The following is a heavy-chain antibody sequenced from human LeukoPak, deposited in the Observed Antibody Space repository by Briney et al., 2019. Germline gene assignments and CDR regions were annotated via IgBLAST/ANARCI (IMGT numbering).Heavy chain of an antibody. J-gene: IGHJ4*02. CDR3: AKDLGFWSGYYTGLINYFDY. CDR1: GFTFSSYA. Sequence: GGSLRLSCAASGFTFSSYAMSWVRQAPGKGLEWVSAISGSGGSTYYADSVKGRFTISRDNSKNTLYLQMNSLRAEDTAVYYCAKDLGFWSGYYTGLINYFDYWGQGTLVTVSS. V-gene: IGHV3-23*01. D-gene: IGHD3-3*01. CDR2: ISGSGGST.